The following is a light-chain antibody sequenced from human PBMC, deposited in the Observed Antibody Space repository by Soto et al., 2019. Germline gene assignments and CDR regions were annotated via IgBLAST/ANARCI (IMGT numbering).Light chain of an antibody. CDR1: QSVSSRY. V-gene: IGKV3-20*01. Sequence: DILMTQSLGTLSLSPWDRATLSCRASQSVSSRYLVWYQHIHGKAPRLLIYGASSRDTGIPDRFSGMWSRTDCTLAFTSLQPEDVVTDYGQQSFTIPRTFGQGTKVDIK. CDR2: GAS. CDR3: QQSFTIPRT. J-gene: IGKJ1*01.